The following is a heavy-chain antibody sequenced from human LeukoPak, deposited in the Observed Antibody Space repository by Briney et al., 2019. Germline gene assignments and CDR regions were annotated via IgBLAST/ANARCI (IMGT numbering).Heavy chain of an antibody. J-gene: IGHJ4*02. CDR3: ARGLYYYDSSGYYRGWYFDY. Sequence: SETLSLTCAVYGGSFSGYYWSWIRQPPGKGLEWIGEINHSGSTNYNPSLKSRVTISVDTSENQFSLKLSPVTAADTAVYYCARGLYYYDSSGYYRGWYFDYWGQGTLVTVSS. V-gene: IGHV4-34*01. CDR1: GGSFSGYY. CDR2: INHSGST. D-gene: IGHD3-22*01.